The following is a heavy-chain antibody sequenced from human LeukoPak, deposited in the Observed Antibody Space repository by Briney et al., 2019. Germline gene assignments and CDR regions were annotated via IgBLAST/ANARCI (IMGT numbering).Heavy chain of an antibody. D-gene: IGHD3-3*01. J-gene: IGHJ5*02. CDR1: GYSISSGYY. CDR3: ARGGYDFWSGDWFDP. Sequence: SETLSLTCTVSGYSISSGYYWSWIRQPPGKGLEWIGEINHSGSTNYNPSLKSRVTISVDTSKNQFSLKLSSVTAADTAVYYCARGGYDFWSGDWFDPWGQGTLVTVSS. V-gene: IGHV4-38-2*02. CDR2: INHSGST.